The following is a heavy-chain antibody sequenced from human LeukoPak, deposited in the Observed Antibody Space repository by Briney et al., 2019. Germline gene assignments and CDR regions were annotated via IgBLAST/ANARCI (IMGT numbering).Heavy chain of an antibody. J-gene: IGHJ3*02. D-gene: IGHD2-2*01. Sequence: GESLKISCKGSGYSFTSYWIGWVRQMPGKGLEWMGIIYPGDSDTRYSPSFQGQVTISADKSISTAYLQWSSLKASDTAMYYCARELMDCSSTSCSNWDDAFDIWGQGTMVTVSS. CDR1: GYSFTSYW. CDR2: IYPGDSDT. V-gene: IGHV5-51*01. CDR3: ARELMDCSSTSCSNWDDAFDI.